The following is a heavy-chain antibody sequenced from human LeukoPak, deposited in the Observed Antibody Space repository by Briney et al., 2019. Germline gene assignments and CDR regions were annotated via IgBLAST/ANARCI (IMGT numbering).Heavy chain of an antibody. D-gene: IGHD1-1*01. CDR1: GYTFTSYG. J-gene: IGHJ6*02. V-gene: IGHV1-18*01. CDR3: ARDHPLELERRAAFAGDYYYGMDV. CDR2: ISGYSDDT. Sequence: ASVKVSCKASGYTFTSYGITWVRQTPGQGLEWMRWISGYSDDTNYAQRFQGRVTMTTGTSTAYMELGSLTSDDTAVYYCARDHPLELERRAAFAGDYYYGMDVWGQGTTVTVS.